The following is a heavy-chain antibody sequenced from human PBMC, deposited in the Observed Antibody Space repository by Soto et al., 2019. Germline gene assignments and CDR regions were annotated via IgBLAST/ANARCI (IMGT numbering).Heavy chain of an antibody. J-gene: IGHJ4*02. CDR2: ITSSSSYI. V-gene: IGHV3-21*01. CDR1: GGTFSSYS. Sequence: GGSLRLSWAASGGTFSSYSMNWGRQAPGKELEGVSSITSSSSYIYYADSVKGSFTISRDNAKDSLYLQMNSLRAEDTAVYYCARDPSSRTPRTHLDYPCQATLVTGS. CDR3: ARDPSSRTPRTHLDY.